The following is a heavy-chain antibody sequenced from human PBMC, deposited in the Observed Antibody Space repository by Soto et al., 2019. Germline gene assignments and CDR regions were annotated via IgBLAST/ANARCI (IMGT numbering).Heavy chain of an antibody. CDR2: IYWDDDK. CDR3: ANSPLQRGVLDY. J-gene: IGHJ4*02. D-gene: IGHD3-10*01. Sequence: QITLKESGPTLVKPTQTLTLTCTFSGFSLSTSGVSVGWIRQPPGKALEWLALIYWDDDKRYSPSLKSRLTTPRHPPKTRVFLTIPNMALVNPAKFYCANSPLQRGVLDYGGREPLAPVSS. CDR1: GFSLSTSGVS. V-gene: IGHV2-5*02.